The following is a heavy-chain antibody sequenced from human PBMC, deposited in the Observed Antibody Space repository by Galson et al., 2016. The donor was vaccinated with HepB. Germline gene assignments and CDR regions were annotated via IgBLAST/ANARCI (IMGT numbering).Heavy chain of an antibody. CDR2: VIPILDIA. Sequence: SVKVSCKASGGTFSSYTISWVRQAPGQGLEWMGRVIPILDIANYAQKFQDRVTITADKSTSTAYMKLSSLRSEDTAVYYCARNRHQVGATPSLDYWGQGTLVTVSS. CDR3: ARNRHQVGATPSLDY. D-gene: IGHD1-26*01. J-gene: IGHJ4*02. V-gene: IGHV1-69*02. CDR1: GGTFSSYT.